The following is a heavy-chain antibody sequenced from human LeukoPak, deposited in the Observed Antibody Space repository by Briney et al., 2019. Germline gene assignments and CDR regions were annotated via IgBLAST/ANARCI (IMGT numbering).Heavy chain of an antibody. CDR2: ISATSNYI. D-gene: IGHD3-22*01. Sequence: GGSLRLSCAASGFTFSRYTMNWVRQAPGKGLEWVASISATSNYIFYADSVKGRFTVSRDNAKNSLYLQMNSLRADDTAVYYCARLNDTFDYWGQGTLVTVSS. CDR1: GFTFSRYT. J-gene: IGHJ4*02. CDR3: ARLNDTFDY. V-gene: IGHV3-21*06.